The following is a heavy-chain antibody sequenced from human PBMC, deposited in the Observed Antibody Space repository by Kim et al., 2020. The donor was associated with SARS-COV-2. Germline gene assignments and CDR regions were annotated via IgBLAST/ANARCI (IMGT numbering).Heavy chain of an antibody. J-gene: IGHJ6*02. CDR1: GFTFSSYS. CDR2: ISSSSSYI. Sequence: GGSLRLSCAASGFTFSSYSMNWVRQAPGKGLEWVSSISSSSSYIYYADSVKGRFTISRDNAKNSLYLQMNSLRAEDTAVYYCARDDDYYGSGSYWGFYYYYDYGMDVWGQGTTVTVSS. D-gene: IGHD3-10*01. V-gene: IGHV3-21*01. CDR3: ARDDDYYGSGSYWGFYYYYDYGMDV.